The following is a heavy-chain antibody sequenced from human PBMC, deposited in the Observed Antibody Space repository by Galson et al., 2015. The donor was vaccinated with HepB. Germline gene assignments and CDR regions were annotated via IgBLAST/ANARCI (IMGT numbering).Heavy chain of an antibody. V-gene: IGHV3-30-3*01. CDR3: ARSPIVIVVVPAAVGY. CDR2: ISYDGSNK. D-gene: IGHD2-2*01. J-gene: IGHJ4*02. Sequence: SLRLSCAASGFTFSSYTMHWVRQAPGKGLEWVAVISYDGSNKYYADAVKGRFTISRDYSKNTLYLQMNSRRAEDTAVYYCARSPIVIVVVPAAVGYWGQGTLVTVSS. CDR1: GFTFSSYT.